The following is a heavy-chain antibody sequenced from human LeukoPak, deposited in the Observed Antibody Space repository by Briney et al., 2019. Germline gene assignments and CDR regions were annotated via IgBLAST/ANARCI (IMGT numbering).Heavy chain of an antibody. J-gene: IGHJ4*02. V-gene: IGHV4-59*01. CDR1: GGSISSNY. CDR3: ARSLPWVRGVINRFDY. Sequence: KPSETLSLTCTVSGGSISSNYWSWIRQPPGKGLEWIGYIYYSGSTNYNHSLKSRVTISVDTSKNQFSLKLSSVTAADTAVYYCARSLPWVRGVINRFDYWGQGTLVTVSS. CDR2: IYYSGST. D-gene: IGHD3-10*01.